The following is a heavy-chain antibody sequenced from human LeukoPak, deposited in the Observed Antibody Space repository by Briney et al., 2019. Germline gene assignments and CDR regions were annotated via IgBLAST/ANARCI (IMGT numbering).Heavy chain of an antibody. Sequence: GASVKVSCKVSGYTLTELSMHWVRQAPGKGLEWMGGFDPKDGETIYAQKFRGRVTMTEDTSTDTAYMELSSLRSEDTAVYYCALLTTVTPWYFDYWGQGTLVTVSS. V-gene: IGHV1-24*01. J-gene: IGHJ4*02. CDR1: GYTLTELS. CDR3: ALLTTVTPWYFDY. D-gene: IGHD4-17*01. CDR2: FDPKDGET.